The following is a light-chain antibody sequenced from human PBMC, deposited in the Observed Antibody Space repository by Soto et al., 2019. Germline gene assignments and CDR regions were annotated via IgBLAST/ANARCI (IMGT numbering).Light chain of an antibody. CDR2: GAS. CDR1: QSVSSN. J-gene: IGKJ1*01. V-gene: IGKV3-15*01. Sequence: EIVLTQSPGTLSLSPGGRATLSCRASQSVSSNLAWYQQKPGQAPRLLIYGASTRATGIPARFSGSGSGTEFTLTISSLQSEDFAVYYCQQYNNWPRTFGQGTKVAIK. CDR3: QQYNNWPRT.